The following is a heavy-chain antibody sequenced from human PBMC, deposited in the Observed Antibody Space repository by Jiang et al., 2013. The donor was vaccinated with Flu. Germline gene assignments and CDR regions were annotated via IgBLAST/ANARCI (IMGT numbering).Heavy chain of an antibody. CDR2: INPNSGGT. J-gene: IGHJ3*02. V-gene: IGHV1-2*04. CDR1: GYTFTGYY. D-gene: IGHD3-9*01. CDR3: AREGSDYDILTGSAPVDAFDI. Sequence: VQLVESGAEVKKPGASVKVSCKASGYTFTGYYMHWVRQAPGQGLEWMGWINPNSGGTNYAQKFQGWVTMTRDTSISTAYMELSRLRSDDTAVYYCAREGSDYDILTGSAPVDAFDIWGQGTMVTVSS.